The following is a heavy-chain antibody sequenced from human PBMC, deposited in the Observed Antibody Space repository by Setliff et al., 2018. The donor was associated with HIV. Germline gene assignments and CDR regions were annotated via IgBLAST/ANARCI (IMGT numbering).Heavy chain of an antibody. Sequence: SVKVSCKASGGTFSSYTISWVRQAPGQGLEWMGGIIPIFGTISYAQKFQGRVTMTGDTSTSKVYMGLSSLRSEDTAVYYCARDGYYNSWSGYGYYYYYMDVWGKGTTVTVSS. D-gene: IGHD3-3*01. CDR3: ARDGYYNSWSGYGYYYYYMDV. CDR2: IIPIFGTI. CDR1: GGTFSSYT. J-gene: IGHJ6*03. V-gene: IGHV1-69*06.